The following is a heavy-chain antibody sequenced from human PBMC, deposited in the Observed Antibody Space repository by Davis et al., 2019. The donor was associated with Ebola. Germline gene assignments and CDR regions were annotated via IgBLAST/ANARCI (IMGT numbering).Heavy chain of an antibody. J-gene: IGHJ5*02. CDR3: ARAQFPTTSDH. Sequence: ASVKVSCKASGYTFTSYGITWVRQAPGQGLEWMGWISAYNGNTNYAQKLQGRVTMTTDTSTSTAYMEVGILRSDDTAVYYCARAQFPTTSDHWGQGTLVTVSS. V-gene: IGHV1-18*04. CDR2: ISAYNGNT. D-gene: IGHD1-1*01. CDR1: GYTFTSYG.